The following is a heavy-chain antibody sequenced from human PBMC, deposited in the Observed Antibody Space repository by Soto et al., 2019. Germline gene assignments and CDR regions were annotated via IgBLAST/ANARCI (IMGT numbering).Heavy chain of an antibody. V-gene: IGHV3-23*01. D-gene: IGHD3-10*01. CDR1: GFTFNNYA. CDR3: AKGRGGSGCLSPRVEF. Sequence: EVQLLESGGGLVQPGGSLRLSCAASGFTFNNYAMTWLRQAPGKGLEWVSAISGGGDTTSYADSVQGRFTVARDGSKNSLYLQMGSLRAEDTSLYYCAKGRGGSGCLSPRVEFWGQCTLVTVSS. CDR2: ISGGGDTT. J-gene: IGHJ1*01.